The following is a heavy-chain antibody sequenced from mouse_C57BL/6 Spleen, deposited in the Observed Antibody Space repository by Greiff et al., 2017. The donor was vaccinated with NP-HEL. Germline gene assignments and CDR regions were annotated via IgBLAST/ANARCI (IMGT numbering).Heavy chain of an antibody. Sequence: EADGGLVQPKGSLKLSCAASGFSFNTYAMNWVRQAPGKGLEWVARIRSKSNNYATYYADSVKDRFTISRDDSESMLYLQMNNLKTEDTAMYYCVRHLWVDYWGQGTSVTVSS. CDR2: IRSKSNNYAT. CDR1: GFSFNTYA. J-gene: IGHJ4*01. D-gene: IGHD1-1*02. CDR3: VRHLWVDY. V-gene: IGHV10-1*01.